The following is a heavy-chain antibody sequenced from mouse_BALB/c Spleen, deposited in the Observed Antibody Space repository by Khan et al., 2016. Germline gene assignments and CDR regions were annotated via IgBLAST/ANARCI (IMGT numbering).Heavy chain of an antibody. V-gene: IGHV2-6-7*01. CDR1: GFSLTGYG. D-gene: IGHD1-1*02. J-gene: IGHJ4*01. CDR2: IWGDGST. Sequence: QVQLKESGPGLVAPSQSLSITCTVSGFSLTGYGVNWVRQPPGKGLEWLGMIWGDGSTDYNSALKSRLTITKDNSKSQVFLKMNSLQTDDTARYXCARVWGDYWGQGTSVTVSS. CDR3: ARVWGDY.